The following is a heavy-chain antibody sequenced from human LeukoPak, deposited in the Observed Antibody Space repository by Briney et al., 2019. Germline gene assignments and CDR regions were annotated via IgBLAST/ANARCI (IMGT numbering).Heavy chain of an antibody. V-gene: IGHV3-21*01. CDR2: ISSSKRYI. CDR3: VRDSGSSYGYYFLH. Sequence: GGSLRLSCAASGFSFSSYSMNWVRQAPGKGLEWVSSISSSKRYIYYADSVKGRFTISRDNAKNSLYLEMTSLRAEDTAVYYCVRDSGSSYGYYFLHWGQGTLVTVSS. J-gene: IGHJ1*01. D-gene: IGHD1-26*01. CDR1: GFSFSSYS.